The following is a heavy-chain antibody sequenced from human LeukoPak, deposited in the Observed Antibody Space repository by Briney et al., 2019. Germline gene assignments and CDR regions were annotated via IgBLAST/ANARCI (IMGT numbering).Heavy chain of an antibody. V-gene: IGHV3-53*01. D-gene: IGHD5-12*01. CDR1: GFTVSENY. J-gene: IGHJ4*02. CDR3: GRVSLPGWLPMDD. CDR2: IYSAGPT. Sequence: GGSLRLSCAASGFTVSENYMTWVRQAPGKGLGWLSIIYSAGPTDYADSVKGRFAISRDNSKNTVYLQMNSLTTDDTAVDYYGRVSLPGWLPMDDWGQGILVTVSS.